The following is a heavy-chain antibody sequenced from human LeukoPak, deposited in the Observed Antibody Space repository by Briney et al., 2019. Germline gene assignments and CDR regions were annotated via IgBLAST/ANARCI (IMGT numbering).Heavy chain of an antibody. CDR3: ASTSEGIAVAGTAENWFDP. J-gene: IGHJ5*02. V-gene: IGHV4-34*01. Sequence: PSETLSLTCAVYGGSFSGYYWNWIRQSPGKGLEWIGEINHSGSTNYNPSLKSRVTISVDTSENQFSRKLSSVTAADTAVYYCASTSEGIAVAGTAENWFDPWGQGTLVTVSS. CDR2: INHSGST. D-gene: IGHD6-19*01. CDR1: GGSFSGYY.